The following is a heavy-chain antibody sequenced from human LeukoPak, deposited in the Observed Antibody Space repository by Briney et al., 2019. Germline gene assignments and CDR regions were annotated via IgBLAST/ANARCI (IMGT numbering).Heavy chain of an antibody. V-gene: IGHV3-13*01. CDR1: GFTFSSYD. J-gene: IGHJ4*02. CDR3: ARGRIAVAGHFDY. CDR2: IGTAGDT. D-gene: IGHD6-19*01. Sequence: GGSPRLSCAASGFTFSSYDMHWVRQATGKGLEWVSAIGTAGDTYYPGSVKGRFTISRENAKNSLYLQMNSLRAGDTAVYYCARGRIAVAGHFDYWGQGTLVTVSS.